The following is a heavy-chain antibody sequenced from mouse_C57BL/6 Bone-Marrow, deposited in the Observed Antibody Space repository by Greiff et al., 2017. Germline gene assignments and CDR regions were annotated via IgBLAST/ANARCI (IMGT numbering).Heavy chain of an antibody. V-gene: IGHV1-9*01. CDR3: ERPPSTTVVARDY. D-gene: IGHD1-1*01. CDR1: GYTFTGYW. J-gene: IGHJ2*01. CDR2: ILPGSGST. Sequence: VQLQQSGAELMKPGASVKLSCKATGYTFTGYWIEWVKQRPGHGLEWIGEILPGSGSTNYNEKFKGKATFTADTSSNTAYMQLSSLTTEDSAIFYGERPPSTTVVARDYWGQGTTPTVSS.